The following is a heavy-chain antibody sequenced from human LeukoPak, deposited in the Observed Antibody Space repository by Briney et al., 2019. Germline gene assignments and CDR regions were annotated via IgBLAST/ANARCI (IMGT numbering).Heavy chain of an antibody. CDR1: GFSFSSYG. CDR2: IRSDRSNK. J-gene: IGHJ4*02. CDR3: AKVAYNWISYGPFDY. D-gene: IGHD1-20*01. V-gene: IGHV3-30*02. Sequence: QSGGSLRLSCAGSGFSFSSYGMHWVRQAPGKGLEWMAFIRSDRSNKYYADSVKGRFAISRDNSKNTLYLQMNSLRAEDTAVYYCAKVAYNWISYGPFDYWGQGTLVTVSS.